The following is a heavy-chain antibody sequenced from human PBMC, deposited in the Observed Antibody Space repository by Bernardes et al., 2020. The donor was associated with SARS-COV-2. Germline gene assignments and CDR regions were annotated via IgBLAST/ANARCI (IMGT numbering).Heavy chain of an antibody. CDR3: AREESRPFYYYYGMDV. CDR1: GFTFSSYW. Sequence: GGSLRLSCAASGFTFSSYWMSWVRQAPGKGLEWVANIKQDGSEKYYVDSVKGRFTISRDNAKNSLYLQMNSLRAEDTAVYYCAREESRPFYYYYGMDVWGQGTTVTVSS. D-gene: IGHD3-10*01. CDR2: IKQDGSEK. J-gene: IGHJ6*02. V-gene: IGHV3-7*01.